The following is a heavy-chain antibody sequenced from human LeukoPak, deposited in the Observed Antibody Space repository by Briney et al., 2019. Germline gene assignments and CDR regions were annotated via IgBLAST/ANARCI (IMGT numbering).Heavy chain of an antibody. Sequence: PGGSLRLSCAASGSTFSNAWMSWVRQAPGKGLEWVGRIKSKTDGGTTDYAAPVKGRFTISRDDSKNTLYLQINSLKTEDTAVYYCTTVKRGWSYKPREYYYYYMDVWGKGTTVTVSS. CDR1: GSTFSNAW. J-gene: IGHJ6*03. CDR3: TTVKRGWSYKPREYYYYYMDV. CDR2: IKSKTDGGTT. D-gene: IGHD1-26*01. V-gene: IGHV3-15*01.